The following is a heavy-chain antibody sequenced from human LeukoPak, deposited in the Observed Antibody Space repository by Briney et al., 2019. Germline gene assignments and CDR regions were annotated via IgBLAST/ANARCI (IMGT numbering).Heavy chain of an antibody. CDR2: INSDGTST. Sequence: PGGSLRLSCAASGFTFSSYWMHWVRQAPGKGLVWVSRINSDGTSTSYVDSVKGRFTISRDNAKNTLYLQMNSLRAEDTAVYYCVRGGYNGFDYWGQGTLVTVSS. J-gene: IGHJ4*02. CDR3: VRGGYNGFDY. V-gene: IGHV3-74*01. D-gene: IGHD5-24*01. CDR1: GFTFSSYW.